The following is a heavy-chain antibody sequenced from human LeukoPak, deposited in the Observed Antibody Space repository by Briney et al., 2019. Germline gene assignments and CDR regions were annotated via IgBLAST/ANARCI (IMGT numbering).Heavy chain of an antibody. CDR2: INHSGST. Sequence: SETLSLTCAVYGGSFSGYYWSWIRQPPGKGLEWIGEINHSGSTDYNPSLKSRVTISVDTSKNQFSLKLSSVTAADTAVYYCARDGNYYGSGSYGWFDPWGQGTLVTVSS. J-gene: IGHJ5*02. D-gene: IGHD3-10*01. CDR3: ARDGNYYGSGSYGWFDP. CDR1: GGSFSGYY. V-gene: IGHV4-34*01.